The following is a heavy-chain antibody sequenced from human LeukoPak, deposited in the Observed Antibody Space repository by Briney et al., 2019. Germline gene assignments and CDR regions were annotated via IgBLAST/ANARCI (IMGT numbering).Heavy chain of an antibody. CDR1: GGTFSSYA. CDR2: MIPILGIA. Sequence: SGKVSCKASGGTFSSYAISWVRQAAGQGVEWMGGMIPILGIANYAQKFQGRVTITADKSTSTAYMELSSLRSEDTAVYYCARDNNYYDSSGYYYRYWGQGTLVTVSS. V-gene: IGHV1-69*10. J-gene: IGHJ4*02. CDR3: ARDNNYYDSSGYYYRY. D-gene: IGHD3-22*01.